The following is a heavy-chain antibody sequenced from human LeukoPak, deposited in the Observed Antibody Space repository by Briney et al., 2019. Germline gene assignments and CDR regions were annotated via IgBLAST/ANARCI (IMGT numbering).Heavy chain of an antibody. CDR3: ARGADFWSGLTPRGYYYMDV. CDR1: GFTFSSYW. J-gene: IGHJ6*03. D-gene: IGHD3-3*01. CDR2: IKQDGSEK. V-gene: IGHV3-7*03. Sequence: GGSLRLSRAASGFTFSSYWMSWVRQAPGKGLEWVANIKQDGSEKYYVDSVKGRFTISRDNAKNSLYLQMNSLRAEDTAVYYCARGADFWSGLTPRGYYYMDVWGKGTTVTVSS.